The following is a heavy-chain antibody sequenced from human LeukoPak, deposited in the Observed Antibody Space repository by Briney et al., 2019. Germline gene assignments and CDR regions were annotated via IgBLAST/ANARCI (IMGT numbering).Heavy chain of an antibody. CDR2: INSDGSST. D-gene: IGHD3-10*01. CDR3: AKDTGYYGSGSPYYFDY. V-gene: IGHV3-74*01. Sequence: PGGSLRLSCAASGFTFSSYWMHWVRQAPGKGLVWVSRINSDGSSTSYADSVKGRFTISRDNSKNTLYLQMNSLRAEDTAVYYCAKDTGYYGSGSPYYFDYWGQGTLVTVSS. CDR1: GFTFSSYW. J-gene: IGHJ4*02.